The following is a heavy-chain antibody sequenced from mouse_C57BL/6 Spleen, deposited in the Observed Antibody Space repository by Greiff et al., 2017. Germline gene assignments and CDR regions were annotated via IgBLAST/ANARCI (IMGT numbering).Heavy chain of an antibody. J-gene: IGHJ3*01. V-gene: IGHV1-80*01. CDR2: IYPGDGDT. CDR1: GYAFSSYW. Sequence: VQLQQSGAELVKPGASVKISCKDSGYAFSSYWMNWVKQRPGKGLEWIGQIYPGDGDTNYNGKFKGKATLTADKSSSTAYMQLSSLTSEDSAVYFCARRGPYYGSLFAYWGQGTLVTVSA. D-gene: IGHD1-1*01. CDR3: ARRGPYYGSLFAY.